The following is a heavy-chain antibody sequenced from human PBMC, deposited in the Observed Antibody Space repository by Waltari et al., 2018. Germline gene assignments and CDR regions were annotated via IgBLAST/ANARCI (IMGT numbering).Heavy chain of an antibody. CDR3: AREWDYGDYYFDY. V-gene: IGHV3-21*01. CDR2: ISSSSSYI. D-gene: IGHD4-17*01. Sequence: EVQLVESGGGLVKPGGSLRLSCAASGFTFSSYSMNWVRQAPGKGLEWVSSISSSSSYIYYADSVKGRFTISRDNAKNSLYLQMNSLRAEDTAVYYCAREWDYGDYYFDYWGQGTLVTVSS. J-gene: IGHJ4*02. CDR1: GFTFSSYS.